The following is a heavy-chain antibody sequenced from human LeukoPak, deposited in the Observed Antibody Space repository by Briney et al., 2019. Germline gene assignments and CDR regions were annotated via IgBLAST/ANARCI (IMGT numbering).Heavy chain of an antibody. D-gene: IGHD3-16*01. CDR2: IVPILSTT. J-gene: IGHJ6*02. V-gene: IGHV1-69*13. CDR3: ARGPPPYTEGDLFYYYGLDV. CDR1: GGSFSNYA. Sequence: SVKVSCKASGGSFSNYAISWVRQAPGQGLEWMGGIVPILSTTNYARKFQGRVTMTAGESTSTAYMELSSLRSDDTAVYYCARGPPPYTEGDLFYYYGLDVWGQGTTVTVSS.